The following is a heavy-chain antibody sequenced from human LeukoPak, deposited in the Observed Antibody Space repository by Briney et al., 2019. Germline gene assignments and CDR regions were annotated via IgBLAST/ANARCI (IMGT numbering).Heavy chain of an antibody. V-gene: IGHV7-4-1*02. CDR2: INTNTGNP. D-gene: IGHD3/OR15-3a*01. CDR3: ARGGRTGYVDYYYYYMDV. CDR1: GYTFTSHV. J-gene: IGHJ6*03. Sequence: ASVKVSCKASGYTFTSHVINWVRQAPGQGLEWMGWINTNTGNPTYAQGFKGRFVFSLDTFVGSANLQISSLKTEDTAVYFCARGGRTGYVDYYYYYMDVWGKGTTVTVSS.